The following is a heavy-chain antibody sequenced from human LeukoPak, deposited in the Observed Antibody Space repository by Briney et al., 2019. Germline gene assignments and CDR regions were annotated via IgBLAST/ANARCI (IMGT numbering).Heavy chain of an antibody. CDR3: AKSWQYSKTWVDY. V-gene: IGHV3-23*01. Sequence: GGSLRLSCAASGFTVSSCAMSWVRQAPGKRLEWVSGISGDGGSTYYAESVKGRFTISRDNSKNPLYVQMNSLRAEDTAVYYCAKSWQYSKTWVDYWGQGTLVTVSS. CDR1: GFTVSSCA. D-gene: IGHD6-6*01. J-gene: IGHJ4*02. CDR2: ISGDGGST.